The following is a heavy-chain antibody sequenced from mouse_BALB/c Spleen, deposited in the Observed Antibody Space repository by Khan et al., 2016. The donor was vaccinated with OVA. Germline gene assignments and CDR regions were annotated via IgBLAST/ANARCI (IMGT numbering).Heavy chain of an antibody. CDR3: ARLAYYYNSEGFAY. Sequence: EVELVESGGDFVRPGGSLKLSSAASGFTFSTYGMSWVRQTPDKRLEWVATISTGGAYTYYPDSVKGRFTISRDNAKNTLYLQLSSLKSEDTAIYYCARLAYYYNSEGFAYWGQGTLVTVSA. J-gene: IGHJ3*01. CDR2: ISTGGAYT. CDR1: GFTFSTYG. V-gene: IGHV5-6*01. D-gene: IGHD1-1*01.